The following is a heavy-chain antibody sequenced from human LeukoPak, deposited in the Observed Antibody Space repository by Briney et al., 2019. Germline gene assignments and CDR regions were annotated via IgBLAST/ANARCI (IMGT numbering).Heavy chain of an antibody. CDR1: GGSISSYY. CDR2: IYYSGST. CDR3: ARLYSGYDRGDY. V-gene: IGHV4-59*01. J-gene: IGHJ4*02. D-gene: IGHD5-12*01. Sequence: SETLSLTCTVSGGSISSYYWSWIRQPPGKGLEWIGYIYYSGSTNYNPSLTGRVTISVDTSKNQFSLKLSSVTAADTAVYYCARLYSGYDRGDYWGQGTLVTVSS.